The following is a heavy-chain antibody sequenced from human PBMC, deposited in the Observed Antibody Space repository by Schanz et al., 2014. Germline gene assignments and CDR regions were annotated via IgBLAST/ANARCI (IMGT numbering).Heavy chain of an antibody. Sequence: QVQLVESGGGVVQPGGSLRLSCAASGFTFSSYGMHWVRQAPGKGLEWVAFIRYDGSNKYYADSVKGRFTISRDNSKNTLYLEMNSLRAEDTAVYFCARDRAAGYYDSGMSYYYYGMDVWGQGTTVTVSS. CDR2: IRYDGSNK. D-gene: IGHD3-10*01. J-gene: IGHJ6*02. CDR1: GFTFSSYG. CDR3: ARDRAAGYYDSGMSYYYYGMDV. V-gene: IGHV3-30*02.